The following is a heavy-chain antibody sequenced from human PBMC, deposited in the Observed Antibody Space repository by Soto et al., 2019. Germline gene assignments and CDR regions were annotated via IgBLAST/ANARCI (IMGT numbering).Heavy chain of an antibody. CDR3: ATMNGYFEY. D-gene: IGHD3-22*01. CDR2: ITATGDRT. Sequence: GGSLRPSCEDSGFRFSSYSMSWVRQTPGKGLEWVAAITATGDRTYYADSVTGRFTISRDNSKKTHYLQMTSLRAEDTAMYYCATMNGYFEYWGQGTPVTVSS. J-gene: IGHJ4*02. V-gene: IGHV3-23*01. CDR1: GFRFSSYS.